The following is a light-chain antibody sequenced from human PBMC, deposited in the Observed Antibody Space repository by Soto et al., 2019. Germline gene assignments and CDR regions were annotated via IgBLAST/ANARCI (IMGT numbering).Light chain of an antibody. V-gene: IGLV2-14*01. Sequence: QSALTQPASVSGSPGQSITISCTGTSSDVGGYNYVSWYQQHPGKAPKVIIYEVSNRPSGVSTRFSGSKSGNMASLTISGLQAEDEADYYCTSYTSSSDIRVFGGGTQLTVL. J-gene: IGLJ3*02. CDR1: SSDVGGYNY. CDR3: TSYTSSSDIRV. CDR2: EVS.